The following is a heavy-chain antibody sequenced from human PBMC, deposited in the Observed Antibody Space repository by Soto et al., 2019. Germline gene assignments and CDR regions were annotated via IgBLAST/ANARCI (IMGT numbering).Heavy chain of an antibody. CDR3: VKDAISGVNWNYEEYFDY. V-gene: IGHV3-64D*08. D-gene: IGHD1-7*01. Sequence: PGGSLRLSCSASGFTFSSYAMHWVRQAPGKGLEYVSAISSNGGSTYYADSVKGRFTISRDNSKNTLYLQMSSLRAEDTAVYYCVKDAISGVNWNYEEYFDYWGQGTLVTVSS. J-gene: IGHJ4*02. CDR2: ISSNGGST. CDR1: GFTFSSYA.